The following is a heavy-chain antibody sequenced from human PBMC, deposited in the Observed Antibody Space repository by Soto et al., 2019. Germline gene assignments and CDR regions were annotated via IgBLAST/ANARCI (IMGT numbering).Heavy chain of an antibody. D-gene: IGHD6-19*01. Sequence: QVQLVQSGAEVKKPGASVKVSCKASGYTFTSYDIHWVRQAPGQGLEWMGWMNPNTGNAASAQKFQGRVTMTRNTSISTAYMQLSSLRSGDTAVYFCARVGRGTSGYFDYWGQGTLVTVSS. J-gene: IGHJ4*02. V-gene: IGHV1-8*01. CDR2: MNPNTGNA. CDR1: GYTFTSYD. CDR3: ARVGRGTSGYFDY.